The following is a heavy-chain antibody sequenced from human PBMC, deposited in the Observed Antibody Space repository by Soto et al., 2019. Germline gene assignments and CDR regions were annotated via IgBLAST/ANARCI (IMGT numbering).Heavy chain of an antibody. CDR3: TRGRSMSANDDFEY. V-gene: IGHV3-30-3*01. D-gene: IGHD2-21*01. CDR2: MAFYGNSK. CDR1: GFAVISDS. Sequence: LRLSCAASGFAVISDSMHWVRHAPGNALELVAAMAFYGNSKYCEDSVKGRFKSSRDTSKNTWSLEMESLGVEDSALYHCTRGRSMSANDDFEYWGQGTQVPVSS. J-gene: IGHJ4*02.